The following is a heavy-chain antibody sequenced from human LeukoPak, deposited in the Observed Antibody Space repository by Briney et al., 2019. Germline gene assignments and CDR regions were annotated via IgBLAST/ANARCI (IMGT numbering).Heavy chain of an antibody. CDR3: ASILQDY. J-gene: IGHJ4*02. D-gene: IGHD2-15*01. V-gene: IGHV4-59*12. Sequence: PSETLSLTCTVSGGSISDSYWTWIRQPPGTGLEWIGYISYSGSTNYNPSLKSRVTISVDTSKNQFSLKLSSVTAADTAVYYCASILQDYWGQGTLVTVSS. CDR2: ISYSGST. CDR1: GGSISDSY.